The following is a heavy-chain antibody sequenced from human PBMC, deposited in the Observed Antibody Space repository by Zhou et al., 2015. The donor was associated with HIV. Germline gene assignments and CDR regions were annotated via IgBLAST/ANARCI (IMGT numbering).Heavy chain of an antibody. CDR2: INPKSGGT. J-gene: IGHJ4*02. CDR1: GYTFTGYY. D-gene: IGHD6-6*01. CDR3: SASTLATRPHY. Sequence: VQLVQSGAEVKKPGASVKVSCKASGYTFTGYYMHWVRQAPGQGLEWMGRINPKSGGTNYAQKFQGRVTMTRDTSISIAYMEVSRLRSDDTAVYYCSASTLATRPHYWGQGTLVTVSS. V-gene: IGHV1-2*06.